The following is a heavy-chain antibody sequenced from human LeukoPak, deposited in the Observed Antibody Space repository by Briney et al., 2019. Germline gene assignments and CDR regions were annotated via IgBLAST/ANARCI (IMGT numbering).Heavy chain of an antibody. J-gene: IGHJ4*02. CDR1: GYTFTGYY. V-gene: IGHV1-2*02. CDR3: ARDRYYDILTGFPFDY. CDR2: INPNSGGT. D-gene: IGHD3-9*01. Sequence: ASVKVSCKASGYTFTGYYMHWVRQAPGQGLEWMGWINPNSGGTNYAQKFQGRVTMTRDTSISTAYMELSRLRSDDTAVYYCARDRYYDILTGFPFDYWGQGTLVTVSS.